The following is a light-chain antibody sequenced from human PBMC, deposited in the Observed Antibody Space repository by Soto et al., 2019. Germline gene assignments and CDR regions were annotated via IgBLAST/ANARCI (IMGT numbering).Light chain of an antibody. CDR1: QTISGF. J-gene: IGKJ5*01. V-gene: IGKV1-39*01. CDR2: AAT. Sequence: DIQMTQSPSSLSASVGDRVAISCRASQTISGFLNWFQQKPGKAPRLLIYAATSLQSGVPSRFSGGASGKDFTLSISSLRPEDFATYYCQQSYSMPLTSGQGTRLEVK. CDR3: QQSYSMPLT.